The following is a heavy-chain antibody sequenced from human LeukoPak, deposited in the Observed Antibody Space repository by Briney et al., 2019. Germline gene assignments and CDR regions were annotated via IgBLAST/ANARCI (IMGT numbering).Heavy chain of an antibody. CDR1: GYTLTELS. D-gene: IGHD2-2*01. CDR3: AKLGYCSSTSCYGRYYYMDV. V-gene: IGHV1-24*01. J-gene: IGHJ6*03. Sequence: ASVKVSCKVSGYTLTELSMHWVRQAPGKGLEWMGGFDPEDGETIYAQKFQGRVTMTEDTSTDTAYMELSSLRSEDTAVYYCAKLGYCSSTSCYGRYYYMDVWGKGTTVTVSS. CDR2: FDPEDGET.